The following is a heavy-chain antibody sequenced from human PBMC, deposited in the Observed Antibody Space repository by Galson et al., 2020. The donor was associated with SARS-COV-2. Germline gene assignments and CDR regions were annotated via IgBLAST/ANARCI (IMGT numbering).Heavy chain of an antibody. J-gene: IGHJ4*02. Sequence: GESLKISCVASGFTFSSYAMSWVRQAPGKGLEWVSGISGSGGSTQYADSVKGRFTSSRDNSKNTLYLQMNSLRGEDTAVYYCAKTQQWLAPFYFDYWGLGTLVTVSS. CDR2: ISGSGGST. D-gene: IGHD6-19*01. V-gene: IGHV3-23*01. CDR3: AKTQQWLAPFYFDY. CDR1: GFTFSSYA.